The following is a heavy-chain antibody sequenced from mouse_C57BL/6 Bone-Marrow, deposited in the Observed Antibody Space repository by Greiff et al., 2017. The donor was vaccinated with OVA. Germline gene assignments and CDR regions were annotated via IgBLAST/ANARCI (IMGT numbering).Heavy chain of an antibody. CDR1: GFTFSDYG. CDR2: ISSGSSTI. Sequence: DVKLVESGGGLVKPGGSLKLSCAASGFTFSDYGMHWVRQAPEKGLEWVAYISSGSSTIYYADTVKGRFTISRDNAKNTLFLQMTSLRSEDTAMYYCARGNYYGSSCFAYWGQGTLVTVSA. D-gene: IGHD1-1*01. CDR3: ARGNYYGSSCFAY. V-gene: IGHV5-17*01. J-gene: IGHJ3*01.